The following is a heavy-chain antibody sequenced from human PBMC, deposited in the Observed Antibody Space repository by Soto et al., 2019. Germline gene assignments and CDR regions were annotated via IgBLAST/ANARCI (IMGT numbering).Heavy chain of an antibody. CDR3: ARSFSDSYYDLDF. CDR1: GFTFDDYA. J-gene: IGHJ4*02. Sequence: PGGSLRLSCAASGFTFDDYAMHWVRQAPGKGLEWVSGISWNSASMDYADSVKDRFSISRDNAENSLYLQMNILKIEDTAFYYCARSFSDSYYDLDFWGQGTLVTVS. CDR2: ISWNSASM. V-gene: IGHV3-9*01. D-gene: IGHD1-26*01.